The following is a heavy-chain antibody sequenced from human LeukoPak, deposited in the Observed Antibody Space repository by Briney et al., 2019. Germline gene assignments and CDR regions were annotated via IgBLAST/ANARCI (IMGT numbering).Heavy chain of an antibody. V-gene: IGHV3-11*01. J-gene: IGHJ4*02. Sequence: GGSLRLSCAASGFTFSDYYMTWIRQAPGKGLEWVSYISSSGSSMNYADSVKGRFTISRDNAKSSLYLQLNSLRAEDTAVYYCARDQLNFPFWGQGTLVIVSS. CDR2: ISSSGSSM. CDR3: ARDQLNFPF. CDR1: GFTFSDYY. D-gene: IGHD5-24*01.